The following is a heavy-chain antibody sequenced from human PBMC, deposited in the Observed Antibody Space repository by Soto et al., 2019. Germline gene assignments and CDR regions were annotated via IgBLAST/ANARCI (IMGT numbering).Heavy chain of an antibody. Sequence: PSETLSLTCTVSGGSISSSSYYWGWIRQPPGKGLEWIGSINHSGSTNYNPSLKSRVTISVDTSKNQFSLKLTSVTAADTAVYYCARDKITGLFDYWGQGTLVTVS. D-gene: IGHD2-8*02. V-gene: IGHV4-39*07. J-gene: IGHJ4*02. CDR3: ARDKITGLFDY. CDR2: INHSGST. CDR1: GGSISSSSYY.